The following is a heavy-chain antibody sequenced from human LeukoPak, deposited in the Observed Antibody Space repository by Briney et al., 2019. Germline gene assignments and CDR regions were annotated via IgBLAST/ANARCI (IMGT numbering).Heavy chain of an antibody. CDR1: GFTFSSYA. J-gene: IGHJ4*02. CDR3: AKALLGIAATATFDY. Sequence: GGSLRLSCAASGFTFSSYAMSWVRQAPGKGLEWVSAISGSGGSTYYADSVRGRFTISRDNSKNTLYLQMNSLRAEDTAVYFCAKALLGIAATATFDYWGQGTLATVSS. V-gene: IGHV3-23*01. CDR2: ISGSGGST. D-gene: IGHD6-13*01.